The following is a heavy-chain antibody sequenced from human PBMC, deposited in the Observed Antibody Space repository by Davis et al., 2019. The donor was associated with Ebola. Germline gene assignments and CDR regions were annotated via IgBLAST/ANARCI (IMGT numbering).Heavy chain of an antibody. D-gene: IGHD4-17*01. CDR2: IYYSGST. J-gene: IGHJ4*02. CDR3: ARGLDYGDYGAIDY. V-gene: IGHV4-38-2*01. Sequence: SQTLSLTCAVSGYSISSGSYWGWIRQPPGKGLEWIGYIYYSGSTNYNPSLKSRVSISIDTSKNQFSLRLTSVTAADMAVYYCARGLDYGDYGAIDYWGQGTLVTVSS. CDR1: GYSISSGSY.